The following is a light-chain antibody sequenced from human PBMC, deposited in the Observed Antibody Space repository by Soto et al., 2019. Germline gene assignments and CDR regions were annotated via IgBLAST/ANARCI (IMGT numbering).Light chain of an antibody. J-gene: IGKJ5*01. V-gene: IGKV3D-15*01. CDR3: QQHNQWPIT. CDR2: YIS. CDR1: QSAGNF. Sequence: EIVMTQSPATLSVSPGETASLSCRASQSAGNFLAWYQQKPGQAPRLLIYYISTRATGIPARFSGSGSGTEFPITSNSLQAEYSAVYYCQQHNQWPITFGQGTRLEIK.